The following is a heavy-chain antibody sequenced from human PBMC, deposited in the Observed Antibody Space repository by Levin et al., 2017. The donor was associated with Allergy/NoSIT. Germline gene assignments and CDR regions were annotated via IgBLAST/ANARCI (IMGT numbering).Heavy chain of an antibody. CDR3: ARDGITMVRGVIITNDAFDI. CDR1: GFTFSSYS. J-gene: IGHJ3*02. D-gene: IGHD3-10*01. CDR2: ISSSSSTI. Sequence: GESLKISCAASGFTFSSYSMNWVRQAPGKGLEWVSYISSSSSTIYYADSVKGRFTISRDNAKNSLYLQMNSLRDEDTAVYYCARDGITMVRGVIITNDAFDIWGQGTMVTVSS. V-gene: IGHV3-48*02.